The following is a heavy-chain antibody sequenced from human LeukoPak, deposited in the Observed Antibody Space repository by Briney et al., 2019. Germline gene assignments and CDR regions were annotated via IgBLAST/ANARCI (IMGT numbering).Heavy chain of an antibody. J-gene: IGHJ4*02. Sequence: LSLTCTVSGGSISSGDYYWSWVRQAPGKGLEWVSAISGSGGSTYYADSVKGRFTISRDNSKNTLYLQMNSLRAEDTAVYYCAKGDYYDSSGFGYWGQGTLVTVSS. V-gene: IGHV3-23*01. CDR2: ISGSGGST. CDR1: GGSISSGDYY. CDR3: AKGDYYDSSGFGY. D-gene: IGHD3-22*01.